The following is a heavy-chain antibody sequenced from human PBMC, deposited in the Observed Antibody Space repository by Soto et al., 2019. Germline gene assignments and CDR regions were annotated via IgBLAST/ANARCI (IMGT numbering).Heavy chain of an antibody. D-gene: IGHD3-22*01. J-gene: IGHJ3*01. CDR1: EFTFSSYA. Sequence: EVQLLESGGGLVHPGGSLRLSCEVSEFTFSSYAMSWVRQAPGKGLEWVSTISGSGVSTYYGDSVKGRFTISRDNSKNTLYLQMNSMRVEDTAMYYCAKDRGVVVVVTTGGAFDRWGQGTMVTVSS. CDR2: ISGSGVST. CDR3: AKDRGVVVVVTTGGAFDR. V-gene: IGHV3-23*01.